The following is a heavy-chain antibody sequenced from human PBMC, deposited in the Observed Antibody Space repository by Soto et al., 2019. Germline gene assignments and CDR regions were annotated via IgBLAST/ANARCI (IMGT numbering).Heavy chain of an antibody. V-gene: IGHV1-2*02. CDR2: INPNSGGT. D-gene: IGHD2-2*01. J-gene: IGHJ5*02. Sequence: GASVKVSCKASGYTFTGYYMHWVRQAPGQGLEWMGWINPNSGGTNYAQKFQGRVTMTRDTSISTAYMELSRLRSDDTAVYYCARGLSPVEENNWFDHWGQGTLVTVSS. CDR3: ARGLSPVEENNWFDH. CDR1: GYTFTGYY.